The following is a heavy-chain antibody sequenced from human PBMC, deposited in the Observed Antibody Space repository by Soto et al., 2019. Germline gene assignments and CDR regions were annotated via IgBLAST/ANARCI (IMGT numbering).Heavy chain of an antibody. CDR1: GYTFTSYD. V-gene: IGHV1-8*01. J-gene: IGHJ6*03. CDR3: ARGRGSRIVVVPAATNYYYYMDV. Sequence: ASVKVSCKASGYTFTSYDINWVRQATGQGLEWMGWMNPNSGNTGYAQKFQGRVTMTRNTSISTAYMELSSLRSEDTAVYYCARGRGSRIVVVPAATNYYYYMDVWGKGTTVTVS. CDR2: MNPNSGNT. D-gene: IGHD2-2*01.